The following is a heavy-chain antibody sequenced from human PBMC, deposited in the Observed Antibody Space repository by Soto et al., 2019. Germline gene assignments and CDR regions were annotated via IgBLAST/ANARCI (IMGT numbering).Heavy chain of an antibody. CDR3: ERVAGGSVAAADY. CDR2: IYYSGSS. CDR1: GGSISSGGYY. D-gene: IGHD3-10*01. Sequence: SETLSLTCTVSGGSISSGGYYWTWIRQHPGKGLEWIGFIYYSGSSYYNPSLQSRASISVDTSKNQFFLRLTSVTAADTAVYYCERVAGGSVAAADYWGQGTLVTVSS. J-gene: IGHJ4*02. V-gene: IGHV4-31*03.